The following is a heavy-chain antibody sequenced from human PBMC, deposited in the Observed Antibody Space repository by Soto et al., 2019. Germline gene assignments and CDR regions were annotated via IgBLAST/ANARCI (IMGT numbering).Heavy chain of an antibody. J-gene: IGHJ4*02. V-gene: IGHV3-72*01. D-gene: IGHD5-18*01. CDR1: AFVFYDHY. CDR3: ARVSADTRTYFFDS. Sequence: EVQLVESGGGLVQPGGSLRLSCETSAFVFYDHYMDWVRQAPGKGLEWVGRIRNTASSYSTKFAASVQGRFSISRDNSQNLLYLHMKSLQTEDTAVYYCARVSADTRTYFFDSWGQGALVTVSS. CDR2: IRNTASSYST.